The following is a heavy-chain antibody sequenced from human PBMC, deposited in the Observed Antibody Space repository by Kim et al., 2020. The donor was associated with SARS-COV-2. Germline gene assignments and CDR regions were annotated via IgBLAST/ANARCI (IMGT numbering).Heavy chain of an antibody. Sequence: ASVKVSCKASGYTFTSYAIHWVRQATGQRLEWMGWINAGNGNTKYSQKFQGRVTITRDTSASTAYMELSSLRSEDTAVYYCARANIMATTIGAFIIGGQGTMITVSS. D-gene: IGHD5-12*01. CDR3: ARANIMATTIGAFII. V-gene: IGHV1-3*01. J-gene: IGHJ3*02. CDR1: GYTFTSYA. CDR2: INAGNGNT.